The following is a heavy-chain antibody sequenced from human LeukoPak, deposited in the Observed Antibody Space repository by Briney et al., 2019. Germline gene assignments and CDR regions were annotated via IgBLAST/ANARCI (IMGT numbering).Heavy chain of an antibody. CDR2: ISGSGGNT. J-gene: IGHJ4*02. CDR3: AKVSGWALDY. CDR1: GFRFRNHW. D-gene: IGHD6-19*01. Sequence: PGGSLRLSCEASGFRFRNHWMNWVRQAPGKGLEWVSGISGSGGNTYYADSVKGRFTVSRDNSKNTLYLQMNSLRAEDTAVYYCAKVSGWALDYWGQGTLVTVSS. V-gene: IGHV3-23*01.